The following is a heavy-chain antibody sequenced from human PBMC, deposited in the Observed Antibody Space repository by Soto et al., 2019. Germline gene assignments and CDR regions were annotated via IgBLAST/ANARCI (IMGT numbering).Heavy chain of an antibody. V-gene: IGHV4-59*10. Sequence: LSLTCAVSGGSFNGYYWSWIRQPAGKGLEWIGRLYTTTGSTTYNPSLKSRVTMSVDTSKNLFFLKLSSVTAADTAVYYCAKSSGWFDHWGQGILVTVSS. CDR3: AKSSGWFDH. J-gene: IGHJ5*02. CDR2: LYTTTGST. D-gene: IGHD6-19*01. CDR1: GGSFNGYY.